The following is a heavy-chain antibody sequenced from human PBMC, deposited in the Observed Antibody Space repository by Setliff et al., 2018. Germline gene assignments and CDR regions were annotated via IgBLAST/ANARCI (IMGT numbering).Heavy chain of an antibody. J-gene: IGHJ4*02. V-gene: IGHV1-69*10. Sequence: SVKVSCKASGGTFSSYAISWVRQAPGQGREWMGGIIPILGIANYAQKFQGRVTITADESTSTAYMELSSLRSEDTAVYYCASGYDYGGNSEYYFDYWGQGTLVTVSS. CDR3: ASGYDYGGNSEYYFDY. CDR2: IIPILGIA. D-gene: IGHD4-17*01. CDR1: GGTFSSYA.